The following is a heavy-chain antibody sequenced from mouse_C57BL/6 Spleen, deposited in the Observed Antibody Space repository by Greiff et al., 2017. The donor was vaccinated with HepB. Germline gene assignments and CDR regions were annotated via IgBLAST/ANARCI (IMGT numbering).Heavy chain of an antibody. D-gene: IGHD4-1*01. Sequence: VQLQQSGPELVKPGASVKISCKASGYTFTDYYMNWVKQSHGKSLEWIGDINPNNGGTSYNQKFKGKATLTVDKSSSTADMELRSLTSEDSAVYYCAGTGWYFDVWGTGTTVTVSS. CDR2: INPNNGGT. CDR3: AGTGWYFDV. CDR1: GYTFTDYY. V-gene: IGHV1-26*01. J-gene: IGHJ1*03.